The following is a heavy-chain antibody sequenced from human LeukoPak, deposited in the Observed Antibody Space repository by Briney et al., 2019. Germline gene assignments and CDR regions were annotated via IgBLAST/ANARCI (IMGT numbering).Heavy chain of an antibody. J-gene: IGHJ4*02. CDR2: ISAYNGKT. V-gene: IGHV1-18*01. CDR1: GYTFTMYG. CDR3: ARDESCSSTRCYGTYFDY. D-gene: IGHD2-2*01. Sequence: GASVKVSCKASGYTFTMYGISWVRQAPGQGLEWMGWISAYNGKTNYAQKLQGRVTMTTDTSTSTAYMELRSLRSDDTAVYYCARDESCSSTRCYGTYFDYWGQGTLVTVSS.